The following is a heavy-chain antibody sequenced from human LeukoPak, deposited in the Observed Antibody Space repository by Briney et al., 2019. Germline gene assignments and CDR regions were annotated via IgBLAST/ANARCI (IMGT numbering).Heavy chain of an antibody. CDR2: ISGSGGST. CDR3: AKDPFDSSGPYYFDY. Sequence: GGSLRLSCAASVLTFSSYAMSWVRQAPGKGLEWVSAISGSGGSTYYADSVKGRFTISRDNSKNTLYLQMNSLRAEDTAVYYCAKDPFDSSGPYYFDYWGQGTLVTVSS. CDR1: VLTFSSYA. V-gene: IGHV3-23*01. D-gene: IGHD3-22*01. J-gene: IGHJ4*02.